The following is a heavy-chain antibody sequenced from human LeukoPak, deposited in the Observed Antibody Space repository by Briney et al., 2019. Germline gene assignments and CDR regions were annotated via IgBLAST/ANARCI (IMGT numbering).Heavy chain of an antibody. J-gene: IGHJ4*02. V-gene: IGHV4-4*07. D-gene: IGHD3-3*01. CDR1: GGSIGYYY. CDR3: ARDLEIWSGYYFDY. CDR2: IYTSGST. Sequence: PSETLSLTCTVSGGSIGYYYWNWIRQPAGEGLEWIGRIYTSGSTNYNPSLKSRVTMSVDTSKNQFSLKLSSVTAADTAVYYCARDLEIWSGYYFDYWGQGTLVTVSS.